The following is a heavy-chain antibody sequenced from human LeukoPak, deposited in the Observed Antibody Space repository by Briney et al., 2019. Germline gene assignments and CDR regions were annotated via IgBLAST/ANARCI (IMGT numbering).Heavy chain of an antibody. D-gene: IGHD3-22*01. CDR1: VLTFNNYA. CDR2: ITGSGDTT. CDR3: AKGRGFYDTSGYNYAYYHAMDV. J-gene: IGHJ6*02. V-gene: IGHV3-23*01. Sequence: GRSLRLSCAASVLTFNNYAMSWVRQAPGRGREWVSSITGSGDTTFYADSVKERFTISRDNYKHTLYLQMNSLRADDSAVYYCAKGRGFYDTSGYNYAYYHAMDVWGQGTTVTVSS.